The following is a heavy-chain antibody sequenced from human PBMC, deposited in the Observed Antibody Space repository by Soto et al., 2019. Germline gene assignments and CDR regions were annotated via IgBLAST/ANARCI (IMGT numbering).Heavy chain of an antibody. Sequence: GASVKVSCEASGYTFTSYYMHCVRQAPGQGLEWMGIINPSGGSTSYAQKFQGRVTMTRDTSTSTVYMELSSLRSEDTAVYYCASGYCTNGVCYTAFDYWGQGTLVTVSS. CDR2: INPSGGST. V-gene: IGHV1-46*01. CDR1: GYTFTSYY. J-gene: IGHJ4*02. CDR3: ASGYCTNGVCYTAFDY. D-gene: IGHD2-8*01.